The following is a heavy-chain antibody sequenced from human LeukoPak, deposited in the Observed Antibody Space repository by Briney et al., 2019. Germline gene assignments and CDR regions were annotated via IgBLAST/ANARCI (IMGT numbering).Heavy chain of an antibody. V-gene: IGHV4-38-2*02. Sequence: SETLSLTCTVSGYSISSGYYWGWIRQPPGKGLEWIGEINHSGSTNYNPSLKSRVTISVDTSKNQFSLKLSSVTAADTAVYYCARGRFGVVINRPSFDYWGQGTLVTVSS. J-gene: IGHJ4*02. CDR1: GYSISSGYY. D-gene: IGHD3-3*01. CDR3: ARGRFGVVINRPSFDY. CDR2: INHSGST.